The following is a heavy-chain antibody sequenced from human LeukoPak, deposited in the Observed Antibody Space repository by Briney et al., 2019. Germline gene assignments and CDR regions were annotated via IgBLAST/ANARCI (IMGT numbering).Heavy chain of an antibody. Sequence: SETLSLTCAVYGGSFSGYYWSWIRQPPGKGLEWIGEINHSGSTNYNPSLKSRVTISIDTSKNQFSLKLSSVTAADTAVYYCARGPHKMVYEVKYRSKPIDYWGQGTLVTVSS. V-gene: IGHV4-34*01. J-gene: IGHJ4*02. D-gene: IGHD2-8*01. CDR1: GGSFSGYY. CDR2: INHSGST. CDR3: ARGPHKMVYEVKYRSKPIDY.